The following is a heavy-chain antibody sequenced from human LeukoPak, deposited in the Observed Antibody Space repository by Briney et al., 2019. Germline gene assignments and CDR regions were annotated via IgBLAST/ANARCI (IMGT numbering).Heavy chain of an antibody. V-gene: IGHV3-23*01. J-gene: IGHJ4*02. D-gene: IGHD2-2*01. CDR2: ISGSGGST. Sequence: GGSLRLSCAASGFTFSSYAMSWVRQAPGKGLEWVSAISGSGGSTYYADSVKGRFTISRDNSKNTLYVQMNSLRAEDTAVYYCARGLRYCSSTSCYGADYWGQGTLVTVSS. CDR3: ARGLRYCSSTSCYGADY. CDR1: GFTFSSYA.